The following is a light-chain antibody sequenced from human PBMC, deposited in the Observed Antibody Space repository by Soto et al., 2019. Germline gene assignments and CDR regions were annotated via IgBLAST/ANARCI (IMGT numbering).Light chain of an antibody. V-gene: IGKV3-15*01. CDR3: QQYDNWPPIT. J-gene: IGKJ5*01. Sequence: EIVMTQSPATLSVSPGERATLSCRASQSISNYLAWYQQKPGQAPRLLIYGASTRATGTPARFSGGGSGTEFTITISGLQSEDFAVYFCQQYDNWPPITFGQGTRLEIK. CDR1: QSISNY. CDR2: GAS.